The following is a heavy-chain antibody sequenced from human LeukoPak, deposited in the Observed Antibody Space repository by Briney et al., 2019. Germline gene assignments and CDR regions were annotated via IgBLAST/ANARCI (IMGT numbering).Heavy chain of an antibody. D-gene: IGHD2-15*01. Sequence: SETLSLTCSVSGYSISSGYYWGWIRQPPGKGLEWIGYIYYSGSTNYNPSLKSRVTISVDTSKNQFSLKLSSVTAADTAVYYCARKLGYCSGGSCYSHVYYFDYWGQGTLVTVSS. V-gene: IGHV4-61*05. CDR3: ARKLGYCSGGSCYSHVYYFDY. CDR1: GYSISSGYY. CDR2: IYYSGST. J-gene: IGHJ4*02.